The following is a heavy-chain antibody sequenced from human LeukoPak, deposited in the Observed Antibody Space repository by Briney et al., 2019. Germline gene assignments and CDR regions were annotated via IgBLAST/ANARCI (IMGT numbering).Heavy chain of an antibody. CDR2: INPNSGGT. J-gene: IGHJ3*02. CDR1: GYTFTGYY. V-gene: IGHV1-2*02. Sequence: ASVKVSCKASGYTFTGYYMHWVRQAPGQGLEWMGWINPNSGGTNYAQKFQGRVTMTRDTSISTAYMELSRLRSDDTAVYYCARDPPARTTVTTSDAFDIWGQGTMVTVSS. D-gene: IGHD4-17*01. CDR3: ARDPPARTTVTTSDAFDI.